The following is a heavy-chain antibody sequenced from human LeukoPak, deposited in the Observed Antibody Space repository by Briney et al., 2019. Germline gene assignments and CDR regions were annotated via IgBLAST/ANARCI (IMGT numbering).Heavy chain of an antibody. Sequence: PSETLSLTCAVYGGSFSGYYWSWIRQPPGKGLEWIGEINHSGSTNYNPSLKSRVTISVDTSKNQFSLKLSSVTAADTAVYYCARVRRFGVNFDYWGQGTLVTVSS. D-gene: IGHD3-10*01. CDR1: GGSFSGYY. V-gene: IGHV4-34*01. CDR2: INHSGST. CDR3: ARVRRFGVNFDY. J-gene: IGHJ4*02.